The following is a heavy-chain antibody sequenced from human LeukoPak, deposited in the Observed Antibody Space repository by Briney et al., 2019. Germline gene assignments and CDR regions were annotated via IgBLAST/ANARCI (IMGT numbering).Heavy chain of an antibody. V-gene: IGHV4-30-4*01. CDR1: GGSISSGDYY. Sequence: SETLSLTCTVSGGSISSGDYYWSWIRQPPGKGLEWIGYIYYSGSTYYNPSLKRRVTISVDTSKNQFSLKLSSVTAADTAVYYCARVTGLTGYSYYYYYGMDVWGQGTTVTVSS. J-gene: IGHJ6*02. CDR2: IYYSGST. D-gene: IGHD3-9*01. CDR3: ARVTGLTGYSYYYYYGMDV.